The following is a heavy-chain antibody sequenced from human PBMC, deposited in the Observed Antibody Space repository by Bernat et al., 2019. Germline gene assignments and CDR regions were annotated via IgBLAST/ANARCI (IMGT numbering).Heavy chain of an antibody. CDR3: ARQPYNWNDPRFDY. J-gene: IGHJ4*02. CDR1: GGSISSSSYY. V-gene: IGHV4-39*01. Sequence: QLQLQESGPGLVKPSETLSLTCTVSGGSISSSSYYWGWIRQPPGKGLEWIGSIYYSGSTYYNPSLKSRVTISVDTSKNQFSLKLSSVTAADTAVYYCARQPYNWNDPRFDYWGQGTLVTVSS. D-gene: IGHD1-1*01. CDR2: IYYSGST.